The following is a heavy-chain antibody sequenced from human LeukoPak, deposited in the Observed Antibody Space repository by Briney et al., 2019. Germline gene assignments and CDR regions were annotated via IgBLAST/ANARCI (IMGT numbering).Heavy chain of an antibody. D-gene: IGHD5-12*01. Sequence: PGGSLRLSCAASGFTFSSYGMNWVRQAPGKGLEWVSSISNSGGHTYYADSVKGRFTISRDNSKNTLYLQMNSLRAEDTAVYYCAKTYSGYDGVDYWGQGTLVTVSS. J-gene: IGHJ4*02. CDR1: GFTFSSYG. V-gene: IGHV3-23*01. CDR2: ISNSGGHT. CDR3: AKTYSGYDGVDY.